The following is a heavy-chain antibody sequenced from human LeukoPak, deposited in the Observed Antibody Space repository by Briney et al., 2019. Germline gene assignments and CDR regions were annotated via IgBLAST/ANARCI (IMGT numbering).Heavy chain of an antibody. J-gene: IGHJ4*02. CDR3: ARGSDDYKLGNY. V-gene: IGHV4-39*01. Sequence: PSETLSLSCTVSGGSFDNSYCWTWVRQPPGKGPEWIATIYSSEFTYYNPSLRSRVTISGDRSKNLFSLRLSSVTAADTAVYYCARGSDDYKLGNYWGQGTLVTVFS. D-gene: IGHD5-24*01. CDR1: GGSFDNSYC. CDR2: IYSSEFT.